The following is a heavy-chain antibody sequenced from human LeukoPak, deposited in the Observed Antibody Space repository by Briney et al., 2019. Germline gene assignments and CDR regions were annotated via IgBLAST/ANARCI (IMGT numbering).Heavy chain of an antibody. V-gene: IGHV3-48*01. CDR1: GFTFSTYS. CDR2: ISAASWGI. Sequence: GGSLRLSCAASGFTFSTYSMTWVRQAPGKGLEWISHISAASWGIYYADSVKGRFTTSRDNAKNSVFLQMSSLRPDDTAVYYCAKDWGGGTTVTILFDYWGQGTLVTVSS. D-gene: IGHD4-17*01. CDR3: AKDWGGGTTVTILFDY. J-gene: IGHJ4*02.